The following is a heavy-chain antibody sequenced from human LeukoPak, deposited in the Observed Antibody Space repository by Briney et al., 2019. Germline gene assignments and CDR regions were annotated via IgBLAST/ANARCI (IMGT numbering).Heavy chain of an antibody. Sequence: PGGSLRLSCAASGFTFDDYAMHWVRQAPGKGLEWVSGISWNSGSIGYADSVKGRFTISRDNAKNSLYLQMNSLRAEDMALYYCAKDKGSSSPYYFDYWGQGTLVTVSS. CDR1: GFTFDDYA. CDR2: ISWNSGSI. V-gene: IGHV3-9*03. CDR3: AKDKGSSSPYYFDY. J-gene: IGHJ4*02. D-gene: IGHD1-26*01.